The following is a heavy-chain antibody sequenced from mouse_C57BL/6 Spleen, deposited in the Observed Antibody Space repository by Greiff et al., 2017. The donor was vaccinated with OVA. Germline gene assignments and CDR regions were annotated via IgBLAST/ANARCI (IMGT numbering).Heavy chain of an antibody. V-gene: IGHV1-50*01. Sequence: QVQLKEPGAELVKPGASVKLSCKASGYTFTSYWMQWVKQRPGQGLEWIGEIDPSDSYTNYNQKFKGKATLTVDTSSSTAYMQLSSLTSEDSAVYYCARSGSDRNVLFADWGQGTLVTVSA. CDR1: GYTFTSYW. J-gene: IGHJ3*01. D-gene: IGHD2-14*01. CDR3: ARSGSDRNVLFAD. CDR2: IDPSDSYT.